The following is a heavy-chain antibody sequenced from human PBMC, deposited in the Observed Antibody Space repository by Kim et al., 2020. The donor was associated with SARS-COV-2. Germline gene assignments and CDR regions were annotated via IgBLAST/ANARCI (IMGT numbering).Heavy chain of an antibody. CDR1: GGTFSSYA. J-gene: IGHJ4*02. CDR2: IIPIFGTA. Sequence: SVKVSCKASGGTFSSYAISWVRQAPGQGLEWMGGIIPIFGTANYAQKFQGRVTITADESTSTAYMELSSLRSEDTAVYYCARTTRARDPFEFWGQGTLVTVSS. CDR3: ARTTRARDPFEF. V-gene: IGHV1-69*13. D-gene: IGHD1-1*01.